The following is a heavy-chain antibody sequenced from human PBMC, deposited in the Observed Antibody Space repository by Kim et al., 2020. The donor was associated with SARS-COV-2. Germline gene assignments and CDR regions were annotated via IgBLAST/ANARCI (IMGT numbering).Heavy chain of an antibody. CDR3: ACNVGSTPDYYFDY. Sequence: SETLSLTCSVSGVSISTNYHYWGWVRQPPGKGLEWIGSVYNSGTTYYNPSLKSRVTISGDTSKTQFSLNMRSVTAADTAVYYCACNVGSTPDYYFDYWGRGALVTVSS. V-gene: IGHV4-39*07. J-gene: IGHJ4*02. CDR1: GVSISTNYHY. CDR2: VYNSGTT. D-gene: IGHD1-26*01.